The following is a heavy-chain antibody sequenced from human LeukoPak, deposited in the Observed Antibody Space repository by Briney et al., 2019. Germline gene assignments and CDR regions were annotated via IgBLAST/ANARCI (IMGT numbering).Heavy chain of an antibody. J-gene: IGHJ6*03. CDR2: INPNSGNA. D-gene: IGHD1-26*01. CDR1: GYTFSDYD. V-gene: IGHV1-8*01. CDR3: ARALAWGGSSYSYYYMDV. Sequence: ASVTVSCKASGYTFSDYDINWVRQAPGQGLEWMGWINPNSGNADYAQKFQGRVTMTRNTSISTAYMELSSLRSEDTAVYYCARALAWGGSSYSYYYMDVWDKGTTVTVSS.